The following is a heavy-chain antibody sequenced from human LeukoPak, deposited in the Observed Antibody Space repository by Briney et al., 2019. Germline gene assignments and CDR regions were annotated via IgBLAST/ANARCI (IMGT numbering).Heavy chain of an antibody. J-gene: IGHJ4*02. CDR2: IYHSGST. D-gene: IGHD5-12*01. CDR3: ARVRGIVAIDDY. Sequence: SETLSLTCTVSGYSISSGYYWGWIRQPPGKGLEWIGSIYHSGSTYYNPSLKSRVTISVDTSKNQFSLKLSSVTAADTAVYYCARVRGIVAIDDYWGQGTLVTVSS. CDR1: GYSISSGYY. V-gene: IGHV4-38-2*02.